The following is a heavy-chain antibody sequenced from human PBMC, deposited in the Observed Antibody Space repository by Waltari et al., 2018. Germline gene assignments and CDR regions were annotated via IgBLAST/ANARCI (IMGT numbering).Heavy chain of an antibody. V-gene: IGHV4-59*01. CDR2: IYYSGST. J-gene: IGHJ3*02. CDR1: GGSISSYY. Sequence: QVQLQESGPGLVQPSETLSLTCTVSGGSISSYYWSWIRQPPGKGLEWIGYIYYSGSTNYNPSLKSRVTISVDTSKNQFSLKLSSVTAADTAVYYCARDYDSSGYYLNREGAFDIWGQGTMVTVSS. CDR3: ARDYDSSGYYLNREGAFDI. D-gene: IGHD3-22*01.